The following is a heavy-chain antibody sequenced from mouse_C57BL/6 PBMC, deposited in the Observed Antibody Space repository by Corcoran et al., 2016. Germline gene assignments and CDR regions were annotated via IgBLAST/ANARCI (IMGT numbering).Heavy chain of an antibody. V-gene: IGHV1-26*01. CDR3: ARLYYGSRNYAMDY. Sequence: EVQLQQSGPELVKPGASVKISCKASGYTFTDYYMNWVKQSHGKSLEWIGDINPNNGGTSYNQKFKGKATLTVDKSSSTAYMELRSLTSEDSAVYYCARLYYGSRNYAMDYWGQGTSVTVSS. J-gene: IGHJ4*01. D-gene: IGHD1-1*01. CDR1: GYTFTDYY. CDR2: INPNNGGT.